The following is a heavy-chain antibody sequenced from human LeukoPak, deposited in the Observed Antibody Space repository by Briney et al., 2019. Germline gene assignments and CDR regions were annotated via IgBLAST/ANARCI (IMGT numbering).Heavy chain of an antibody. CDR3: ARVAISMIDAFDV. Sequence: SETLSLTCSVSGGSISTYYWNWIRQPPGKGLEWIGYVYYSGSTNYNPSLKSRVAISVDTSKNQFSLKLTSVTAADTAVYYCARVAISMIDAFDVWGQGTLVTVSS. J-gene: IGHJ3*01. V-gene: IGHV4-59*01. CDR2: VYYSGST. D-gene: IGHD3-22*01. CDR1: GGSISTYY.